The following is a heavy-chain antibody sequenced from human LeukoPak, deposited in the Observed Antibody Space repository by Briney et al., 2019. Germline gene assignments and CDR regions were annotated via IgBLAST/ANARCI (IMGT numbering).Heavy chain of an antibody. CDR3: ARQGAYSSAIGMGY. J-gene: IGHJ4*02. CDR1: GYPFSAHF. V-gene: IGHV1-46*01. CDR2: INPSGGGT. Sequence: ASVKVSCKASGYPFSAHFLNWVRQAPGQGLEWMGMINPSGGGTSYAQKFQGRVAMTRDTSTRTVYMEVSSLKPEDTAVYYCARQGAYSSAIGMGYWGQGTLVTVSS. D-gene: IGHD6-19*01.